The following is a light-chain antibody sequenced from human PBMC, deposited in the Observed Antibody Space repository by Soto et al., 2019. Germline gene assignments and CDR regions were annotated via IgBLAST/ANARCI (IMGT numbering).Light chain of an antibody. CDR1: QSVSSN. J-gene: IGKJ1*01. CDR2: GAS. V-gene: IGKV3-15*01. Sequence: EIVMTQSPATLSVSPGERATLSCRASQSVSSNLAWYQQKPGQAPRPLIYGASTRATGIPARFSGSGSGTEFTLTISSLQSEDFAVYYCQQHNNWPTWTFGQGTKVDIK. CDR3: QQHNNWPTWT.